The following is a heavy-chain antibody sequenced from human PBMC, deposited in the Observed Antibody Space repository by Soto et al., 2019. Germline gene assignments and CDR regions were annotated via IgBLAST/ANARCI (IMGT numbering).Heavy chain of an antibody. D-gene: IGHD3-22*01. J-gene: IGHJ3*02. Sequence: WASVKVSCKASGYTFTSYYVHWERQAPGQGLEWMAIINPSGGSTSYAQKFQDRVTTTRDTSTSTVYMELSSLRSEDTAVYYCARGRLTMTAVVTEAFDIWGQGT. CDR2: INPSGGST. CDR1: GYTFTSYY. CDR3: ARGRLTMTAVVTEAFDI. V-gene: IGHV1-46*01.